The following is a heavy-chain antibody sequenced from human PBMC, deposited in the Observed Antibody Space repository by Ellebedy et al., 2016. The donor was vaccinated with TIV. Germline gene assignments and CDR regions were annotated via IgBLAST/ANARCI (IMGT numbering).Heavy chain of an antibody. CDR1: GFTFSSYY. J-gene: IGHJ3*01. Sequence: PGGSLRLSCAASGFTFSSYYSPGVPQALAKGLAWVSHISSDGSHINYADSVKGRFTMSRDNAKNTLYRQMNSLRAEDTAVYCCAREWSAFDLWGQGTLVTVSS. D-gene: IGHD3-3*01. V-gene: IGHV3-74*01. CDR3: AREWSAFDL. CDR2: ISSDGSHI.